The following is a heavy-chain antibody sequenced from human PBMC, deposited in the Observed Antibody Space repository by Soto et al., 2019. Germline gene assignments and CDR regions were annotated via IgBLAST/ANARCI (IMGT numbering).Heavy chain of an antibody. CDR3: ARDGLERGRYYFDY. CDR1: GGSISSYY. J-gene: IGHJ4*02. Sequence: SETLSLTCTVSGGSISSYYWSWIRQPPGKGLEWIGYIYYSGSTNYNPSLKSRVTISVDTSRNQFSLKLSSVTAADTAVYYCARDGLERGRYYFDYWGQGTLVTVSS. V-gene: IGHV4-59*01. D-gene: IGHD1-1*01. CDR2: IYYSGST.